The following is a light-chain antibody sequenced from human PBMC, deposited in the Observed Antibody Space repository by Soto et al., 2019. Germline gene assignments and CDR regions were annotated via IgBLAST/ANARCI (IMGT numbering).Light chain of an antibody. V-gene: IGLV1-40*01. CDR2: GNR. CDR3: SSYTSTSTRM. Sequence: QSVLTQSPSVSGAPGQRVTISCTGNNSNLGAGYDVHWYQQLPGAAPKLVIFGNRNRPSGVPERFSGSKSGNTASLTISGLQAEDEADYYCSSYTSTSTRMFGGGTKLTVL. CDR1: NSNLGAGYD. J-gene: IGLJ3*02.